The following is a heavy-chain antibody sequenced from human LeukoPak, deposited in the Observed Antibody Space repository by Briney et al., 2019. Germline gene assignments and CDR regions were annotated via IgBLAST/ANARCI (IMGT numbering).Heavy chain of an antibody. Sequence: TGGSLRLSCAASGFTFGGYGMSWVRQAPGKGLEWVAGINWNGGSKGYADSVKGRFTISRDNAKNSLYLQMNSLRAEDTALYYCARSLPMSWGGTHFDYWGQGTLVTVSS. CDR3: ARSLPMSWGGTHFDY. CDR1: GFTFGGYG. J-gene: IGHJ4*02. D-gene: IGHD3-10*01. CDR2: INWNGGSK. V-gene: IGHV3-20*04.